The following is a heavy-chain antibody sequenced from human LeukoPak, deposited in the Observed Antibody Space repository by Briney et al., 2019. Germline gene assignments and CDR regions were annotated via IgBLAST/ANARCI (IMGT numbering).Heavy chain of an antibody. CDR3: TRSAGYSSGWYHDY. Sequence: GRSLRLSCTASGFTFGDYAMSWVRQAPGKGLEWVGFIRSKAYGGTTEYAASVKGRFTISRDDSKSIAYLQMNSLKTEDTAVYYCTRSAGYSSGWYHDYWGQGTLVTVSS. J-gene: IGHJ4*02. D-gene: IGHD6-19*01. V-gene: IGHV3-49*04. CDR1: GFTFGDYA. CDR2: IRSKAYGGTT.